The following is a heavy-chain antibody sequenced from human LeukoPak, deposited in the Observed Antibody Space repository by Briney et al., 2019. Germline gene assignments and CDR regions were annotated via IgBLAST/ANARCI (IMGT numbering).Heavy chain of an antibody. V-gene: IGHV4-39*01. CDR3: ARQAVAGRAFDY. Sequence: PSETLSLTCTVSGGSISSSSYYWGWIRQPPGKGLEWIGSMYYSGSTYYNPSLKSRVTISVDTSKNQVSLKLSSVTAADTAVYYCARQAVAGRAFDYWGQGTLVTVSS. CDR2: MYYSGST. CDR1: GGSISSSSYY. D-gene: IGHD6-19*01. J-gene: IGHJ4*02.